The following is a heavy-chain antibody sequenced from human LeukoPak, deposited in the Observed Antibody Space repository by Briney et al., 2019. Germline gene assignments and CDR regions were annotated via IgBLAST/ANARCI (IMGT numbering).Heavy chain of an antibody. CDR3: ERLNVRSGSSLHYFDY. Sequence: SETLSLTCAVYGVSFSGYYLSWVRQPPGKGLEWIGEINHSGSTNYNPSLKSRVTISVDPSKNQFSLKLSYVSAEETAVYYCERLNVRSGSSLHYFDYWGQGTLVTVSS. D-gene: IGHD6-13*01. V-gene: IGHV4-34*01. J-gene: IGHJ4*02. CDR1: GVSFSGYY. CDR2: INHSGST.